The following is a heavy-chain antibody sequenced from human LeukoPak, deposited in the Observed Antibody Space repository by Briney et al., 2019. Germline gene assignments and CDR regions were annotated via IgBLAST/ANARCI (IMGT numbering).Heavy chain of an antibody. CDR1: GFTFSSYW. D-gene: IGHD6-19*01. CDR3: AREWAGPSFDY. J-gene: IGHJ4*02. V-gene: IGHV3-7*01. CDR2: IKQDGSEK. Sequence: GGSLRLSCAASGFTFSSYWMSWVRQAPGKGLEWVANIKQDGSEKSYVDSVKGRFTISRDNTKNSLYLQMNSLRAEDAAVYFCAREWAGPSFDYWGQGTLVTVSS.